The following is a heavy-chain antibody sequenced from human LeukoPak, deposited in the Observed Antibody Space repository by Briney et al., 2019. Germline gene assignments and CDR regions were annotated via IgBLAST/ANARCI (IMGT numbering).Heavy chain of an antibody. CDR3: ARDLGPPDDAFDI. D-gene: IGHD3-16*01. V-gene: IGHV3-66*02. CDR2: IYSGGNT. J-gene: IGHJ3*02. CDR1: GFTVSSNY. Sequence: GGSLRLSCAASGFTVSSNYMSWVRQAPGKGLEWVSVIYSGGNTYYADSVKGRFTISRDNSKNTLYLQMNSLRAEDTAVYYCARDLGPPDDAFDIWGQGTMVTVSS.